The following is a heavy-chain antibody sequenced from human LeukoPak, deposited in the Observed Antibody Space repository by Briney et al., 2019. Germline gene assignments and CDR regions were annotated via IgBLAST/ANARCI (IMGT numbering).Heavy chain of an antibody. Sequence: SETLSLTCTVSGGSISSSSYYWGWIRQPPGKGLEWIGSIYYSGSTYYNPSLKSRVTISVDTSKNQFSLKLSSVTAADTAVYYCVSTMVRGVITRYYFDYWGQGTLVTVSS. D-gene: IGHD3-10*01. J-gene: IGHJ4*02. V-gene: IGHV4-39*01. CDR1: GGSISSSSYY. CDR2: IYYSGST. CDR3: VSTMVRGVITRYYFDY.